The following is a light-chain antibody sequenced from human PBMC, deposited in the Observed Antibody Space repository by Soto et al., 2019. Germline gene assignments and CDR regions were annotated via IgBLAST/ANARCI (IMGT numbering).Light chain of an antibody. Sequence: EIVLTQSPGTLSLSPGERATLSCRASQSVSSTYLAWYQQKPGRAPRLLIYAASSRATRIPDRFSGSGSVRDFTLTISKLEPEDVEVYYCQQYGGSPLITFGQGTRLEIK. V-gene: IGKV3-20*01. CDR3: QQYGGSPLIT. CDR1: QSVSSTY. J-gene: IGKJ5*01. CDR2: AAS.